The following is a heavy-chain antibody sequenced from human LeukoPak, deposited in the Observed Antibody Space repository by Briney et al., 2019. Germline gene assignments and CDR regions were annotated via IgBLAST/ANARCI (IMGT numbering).Heavy chain of an antibody. CDR3: ARAHYYDSSDMGY. D-gene: IGHD3-22*01. CDR1: GFTFSSYS. CDR2: ISSSSSYI. J-gene: IGHJ4*02. V-gene: IGHV3-21*01. Sequence: PGGSLRLSCAASGFTFSSYSRNWVRQAPGKGLEWVSCISSSSSYIYYADSVKGRFTISRDNAKNSLYLQMNSLRAEDTAVYYCARAHYYDSSDMGYWGQGTLVTVSS.